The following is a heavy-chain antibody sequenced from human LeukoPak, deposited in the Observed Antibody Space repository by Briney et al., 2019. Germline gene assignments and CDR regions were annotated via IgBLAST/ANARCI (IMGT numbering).Heavy chain of an antibody. CDR3: ANSRDGYNNY. V-gene: IGHV1-69*05. J-gene: IGHJ4*02. CDR1: GGTFSSYS. CDR2: IIPIFGTA. D-gene: IGHD5-24*01. Sequence: GASVKVSCKASGGTFSSYSISWVRQALGQGLEWMGGIIPIFGTANYAQKFQGRVTITTEESTSTAYMELSSLRSEDTAVYYCANSRDGYNNYWGQGTLVTVSS.